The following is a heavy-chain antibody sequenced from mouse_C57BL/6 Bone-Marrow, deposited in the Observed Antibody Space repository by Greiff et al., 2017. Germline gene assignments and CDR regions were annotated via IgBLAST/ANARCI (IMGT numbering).Heavy chain of an antibody. J-gene: IGHJ1*03. CDR3: ARENRCPEYYYGSSYYWYFDV. D-gene: IGHD1-1*01. Sequence: QVQLQQPGAELVKPGASVKLSCKASGYTFTSYWMQWVKQRPGQGLEWIGEIDPSDSYTNYNQKFKGKATLTVDTSSSTAYMQLSSLTSEDSAVYYCARENRCPEYYYGSSYYWYFDVWGTWTTVTVSS. V-gene: IGHV1-50*01. CDR2: IDPSDSYT. CDR1: GYTFTSYW.